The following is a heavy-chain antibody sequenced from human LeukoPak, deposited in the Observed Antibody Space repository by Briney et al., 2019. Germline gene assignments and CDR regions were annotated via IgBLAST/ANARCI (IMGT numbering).Heavy chain of an antibody. CDR3: VRENYSSGWYGIIDY. Sequence: SETLSLTCTVSGGSISSYYWSWIRQPAGKGLEWIGRIYTSGSTNYNPSLKSRVTISVDTSKNQFSLKLSSVTAADTAVYYCVRENYSSGWYGIIDYWGQGTLVTVSS. CDR2: IYTSGST. V-gene: IGHV4-4*07. D-gene: IGHD6-19*01. CDR1: GGSISSYY. J-gene: IGHJ4*02.